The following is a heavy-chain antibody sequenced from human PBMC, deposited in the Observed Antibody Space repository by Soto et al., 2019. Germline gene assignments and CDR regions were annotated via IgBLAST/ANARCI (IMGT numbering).Heavy chain of an antibody. V-gene: IGHV4-61*01. Sequence: QVQLQESGPGLVKPSGTLSLICIVSGDSVTFGHHYWSWIRQPPGKGLEWIGHIFFTGATNYSPSLKSRVTMSVYSSKSQFALKLTSVSAADSAIYYFARARPDSAGSSLGRRLDVWGPGTTVTVSS. CDR3: ARARPDSAGSSLGRRLDV. CDR1: GDSVTFGHHY. D-gene: IGHD3-10*01. CDR2: IFFTGAT. J-gene: IGHJ6*02.